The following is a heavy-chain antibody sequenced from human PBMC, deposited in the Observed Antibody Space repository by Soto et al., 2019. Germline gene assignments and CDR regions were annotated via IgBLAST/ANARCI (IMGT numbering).Heavy chain of an antibody. V-gene: IGHV4-4*02. CDR3: ASLPATSDFDY. CDR1: GGSISSSNW. D-gene: IGHD2-2*01. Sequence: PSETLSLTCAVSGGSISSSNWWSWVRQPPGRGLEWIGEIYHSGSTNYNPSLKSRVTLSVDKSKNQFSLKLSSVTAADTALHYCASLPATSDFDYWGQGTLVTVSS. CDR2: IYHSGST. J-gene: IGHJ4*02.